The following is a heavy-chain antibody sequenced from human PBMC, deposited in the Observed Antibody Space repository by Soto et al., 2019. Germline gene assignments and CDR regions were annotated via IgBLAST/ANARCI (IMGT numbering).Heavy chain of an antibody. D-gene: IGHD1-26*01. CDR1: GFTFSSYS. CDR2: ISSSSSTI. CDR3: AREGGNLNWFDP. V-gene: IGHV3-48*02. Sequence: EVQLVESGGGLVQPGGSLRLSCAASGFTFSSYSMNWVRQAPGKGLEGVSYISSSSSTIYYADSVKGRFTISRDNAKNSLYLQINSLRDEDTAVYYCAREGGNLNWFDPWGQGTLVTVSS. J-gene: IGHJ5*02.